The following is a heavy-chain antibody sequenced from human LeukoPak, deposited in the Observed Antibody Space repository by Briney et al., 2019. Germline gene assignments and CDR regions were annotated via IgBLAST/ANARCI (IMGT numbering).Heavy chain of an antibody. V-gene: IGHV4-39*07. CDR3: ARGGFFRSWGSGYYYIDY. CDR1: GGSIRNSLYY. J-gene: IGHJ4*02. D-gene: IGHD3-22*01. Sequence: PSETLSLTCTVSGGSIRNSLYYWGWIRQSPGKGLEWIGSIYYSGKTYYNPSLKSRVTMSQDTSKNQFSLKMNSVTAADTAVYYCARGGFFRSWGSGYYYIDYWGQGTLVTVSS. CDR2: IYYSGKT.